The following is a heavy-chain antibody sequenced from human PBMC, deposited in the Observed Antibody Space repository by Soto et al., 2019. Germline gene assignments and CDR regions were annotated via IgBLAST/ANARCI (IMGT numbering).Heavy chain of an antibody. J-gene: IGHJ4*02. D-gene: IGHD2-2*01. CDR2: IIPIFGTA. V-gene: IGHV1-69*06. Sequence: AVKVSCKASGGTFSSYAISWVRQAPGQGLEWMGGIIPIFGTANYAQKFQGRVTITADKSTSTAYMELSSLRSEDTAVYYCARVADXSSTSCYGSWREAYYFDYWGQGTLVTVSS. CDR3: ARVADXSSTSCYGSWREAYYFDY. CDR1: GGTFSSYA.